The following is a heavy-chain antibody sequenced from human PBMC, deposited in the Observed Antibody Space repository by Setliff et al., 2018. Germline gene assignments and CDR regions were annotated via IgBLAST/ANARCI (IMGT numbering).Heavy chain of an antibody. D-gene: IGHD3-22*01. V-gene: IGHV3-30-3*01. J-gene: IGHJ1*01. Sequence: GGSLRLSCAASGFTFSSYAMHWVRQAPGKGLEWVAVISYDGSNKYYADSVKGRFTISRDNSKNTLYLQMNSLRAEDTAVYYCASGLGYYDSSGLHLYFQHWGQGTLVTVSS. CDR1: GFTFSSYA. CDR2: ISYDGSNK. CDR3: ASGLGYYDSSGLHLYFQH.